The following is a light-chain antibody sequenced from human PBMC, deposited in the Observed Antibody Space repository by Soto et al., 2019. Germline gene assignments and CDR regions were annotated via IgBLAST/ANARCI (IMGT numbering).Light chain of an antibody. CDR1: QSVSRSD. CDR3: QKYGSSPLT. J-gene: IGKJ4*01. V-gene: IGKV3-20*01. CDR2: GAI. Sequence: EIVLTPPPGTLSLSPGERTTLSCRASQSVSRSDLAGYQPKPCPAPRLPIYGAISRATGIPARLSGSGSGTDFTLTISRLEPEDSAVYYCQKYGSSPLTFGGGTKVDIK.